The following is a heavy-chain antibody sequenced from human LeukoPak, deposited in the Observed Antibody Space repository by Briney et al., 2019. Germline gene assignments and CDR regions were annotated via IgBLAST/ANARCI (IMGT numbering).Heavy chain of an antibody. J-gene: IGHJ3*01. V-gene: IGHV3-64*02. D-gene: IGHD3/OR15-3a*01. CDR1: GFTFSSYG. Sequence: QPGGSLRLSCAASGFTFSSYGMHWVRQAPGKRLEYVSAISPSGDRTWYADSVKGRFTISRDNSKNTMYLQMGSLRPEDMGVYYCARAFRPASDPHDFYDFWGRGTTVTVSS. CDR3: ARAFRPASDPHDFYDF. CDR2: ISPSGDRT.